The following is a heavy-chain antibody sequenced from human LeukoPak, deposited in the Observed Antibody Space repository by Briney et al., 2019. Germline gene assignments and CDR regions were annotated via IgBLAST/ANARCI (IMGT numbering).Heavy chain of an antibody. CDR3: ARDERGPVTKGAINWFDP. CDR1: GGSISSYY. Sequence: SETLSLTCTVSGGSISSYYWSWIRQPPGKGLEWIGYIYYSGSTNYNPSLKSRVTISVDTSKNQFSLKLSSVTAADTAVYYCARDERGPVTKGAINWFDPWGQGTLVTVSS. D-gene: IGHD4-17*01. CDR2: IYYSGST. J-gene: IGHJ5*02. V-gene: IGHV4-59*12.